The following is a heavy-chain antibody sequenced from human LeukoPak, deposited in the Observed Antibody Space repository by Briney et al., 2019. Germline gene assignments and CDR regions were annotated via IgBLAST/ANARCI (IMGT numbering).Heavy chain of an antibody. Sequence: GGSLRRSCAASGLTVSRNYSSWVRQAPGKGLESVSVIYSAGSTYYADSVRGRFTISRDNAKNTLYLQMNSLRVEDTAVYYCARVGGHWGQGTLVTVSS. CDR1: GLTVSRNY. J-gene: IGHJ4*02. V-gene: IGHV3-53*01. D-gene: IGHD3-10*01. CDR3: ARVGGH. CDR2: IYSAGST.